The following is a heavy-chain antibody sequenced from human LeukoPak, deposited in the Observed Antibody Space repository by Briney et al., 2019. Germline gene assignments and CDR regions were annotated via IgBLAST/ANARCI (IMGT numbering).Heavy chain of an antibody. V-gene: IGHV3-21*01. D-gene: IGHD1-26*01. CDR1: GFTFSSYS. CDR3: ARGGSYFDDAFDI. CDR2: ISSSSSYI. J-gene: IGHJ3*02. Sequence: PGGSLRLSCAASGFTFSSYSMNWVRQAPGKGLEWVSSISSSSSYIYYADSVKGRFTISRDNAKNSLYLQMNSLRAEDTAVYYCARGGSYFDDAFDIWGQGTIVTVSS.